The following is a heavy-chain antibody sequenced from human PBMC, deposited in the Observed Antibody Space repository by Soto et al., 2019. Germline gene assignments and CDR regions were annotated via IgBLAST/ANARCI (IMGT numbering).Heavy chain of an antibody. CDR1: GFTFSSYG. CDR3: AKVGYNWNDGDYYFDY. CDR2: ISYDGSTK. J-gene: IGHJ4*02. V-gene: IGHV3-30*18. D-gene: IGHD1-1*01. Sequence: PGGSLRLSCAASGFTFSSYGMHWVRQAPGKGLEWVAVISYDGSTKYYADSVKGRFTISRDNSKNTLYLQMNSLRDEDTAVYYCAKVGYNWNDGDYYFDYWGQGTLVTVSS.